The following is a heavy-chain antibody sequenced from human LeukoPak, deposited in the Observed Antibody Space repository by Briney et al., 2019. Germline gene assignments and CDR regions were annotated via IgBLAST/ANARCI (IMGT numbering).Heavy chain of an antibody. CDR1: GGSFSGYY. CDR2: INHSGST. CDR3: ARRLWFGKLSSRAFDI. J-gene: IGHJ3*02. V-gene: IGHV4-34*01. D-gene: IGHD3-10*01. Sequence: SETLSLTCAVYGGSFSGYYWSWIRQPPGKGLEWIGEINHSGSTNYNPSLKSRVTISVDTSKNQFPLKLSSVTAADTAVYYCARRLWFGKLSSRAFDIWGQGTMVTVSS.